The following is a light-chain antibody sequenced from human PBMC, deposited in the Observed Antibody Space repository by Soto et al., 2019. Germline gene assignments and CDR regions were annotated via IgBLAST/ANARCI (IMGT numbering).Light chain of an antibody. J-gene: IGKJ1*01. CDR1: QSISSW. Sequence: DIQMTQSPSTLSASVGDRVTITCRASQSISSWLAWYQQKPGKAPKLLIYKASSLESGVPSRFSGSGSGTEVTLTISCLQPDDFAPYYCQQYNTFSTFGQGTKVEIK. CDR2: KAS. CDR3: QQYNTFST. V-gene: IGKV1-5*03.